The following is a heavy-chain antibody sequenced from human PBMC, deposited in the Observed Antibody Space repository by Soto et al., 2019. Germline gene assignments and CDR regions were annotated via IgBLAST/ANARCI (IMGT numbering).Heavy chain of an antibody. J-gene: IGHJ4*02. CDR2: ISYDGSNK. D-gene: IGHD4-17*01. CDR3: AKGPYGAVVGDFDY. Sequence: QVQLVESGGGVVQPGRSLRLSCAASGFTFSSYGMHWVRQAPGKGLEWVAVISYDGSNKYYADSVKGRFTISRDNSKNTLYLQMNSLRAEDTAVYYCAKGPYGAVVGDFDYWGQGTLVTVSS. V-gene: IGHV3-30*18. CDR1: GFTFSSYG.